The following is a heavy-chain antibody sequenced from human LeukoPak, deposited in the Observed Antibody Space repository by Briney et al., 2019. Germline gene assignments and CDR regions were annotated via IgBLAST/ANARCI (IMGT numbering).Heavy chain of an antibody. CDR3: ARGREWLALYFDY. D-gene: IGHD6-19*01. J-gene: IGHJ4*02. V-gene: IGHV4-34*01. CDR1: GGSFSGYY. Sequence: PSETLSLTCAVYGGSFSGYYWSWIRQPPGKGLEWIGEINHSGSTNYNPSLKSRVTISVDTSKNQFPLKLSSVTAADTAVYYCARGREWLALYFDYWGQGTLVTVSS. CDR2: INHSGST.